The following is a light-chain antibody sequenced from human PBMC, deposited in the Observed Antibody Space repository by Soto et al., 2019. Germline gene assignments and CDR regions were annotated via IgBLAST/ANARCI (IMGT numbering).Light chain of an antibody. V-gene: IGKV1-27*01. CDR3: QKYSSVIT. CDR2: AAS. Sequence: DIQMTQSPSSLSASVGDRVTITCRASQGISNFLAWYQQKPGKVPKLLISAASTLESGVPSRFSGSGSGTDFTLTITSLPPEDAATYYCQKYSSVITFGQGTRLEIK. J-gene: IGKJ5*01. CDR1: QGISNF.